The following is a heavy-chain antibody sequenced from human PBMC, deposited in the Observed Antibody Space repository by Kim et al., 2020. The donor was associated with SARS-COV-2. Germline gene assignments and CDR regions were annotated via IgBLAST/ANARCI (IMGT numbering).Heavy chain of an antibody. V-gene: IGHV3-30-3*01. CDR1: GFTFSSYA. J-gene: IGHJ4*02. CDR3: ARPYSGSYFGYFDY. Sequence: GGSLRLSCAASGFTFSSYAMHWVRQAPGKGLEWVAVISYDGSNKYYADSVKGRFTISRDNSKNTLYLQMNSLRAEDTAVHYCARPYSGSYFGYFDYWGQG. CDR2: ISYDGSNK. D-gene: IGHD1-26*01.